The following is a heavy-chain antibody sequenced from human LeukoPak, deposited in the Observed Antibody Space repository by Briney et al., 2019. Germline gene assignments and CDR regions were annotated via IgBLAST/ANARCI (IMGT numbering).Heavy chain of an antibody. D-gene: IGHD1/OR15-1a*01. J-gene: IGHJ4*02. CDR2: ISGSGGST. Sequence: GASLRLSCAASGFTFSSYAMGWVRQAPGKGLEWVSAISGSGGSTYYADSVKGRFTISRDNSKNTLYLQMNSLRAEDTAVYYCAKENNWNNIGPIDYWGQGTLVTVSS. CDR1: GFTFSSYA. CDR3: AKENNWNNIGPIDY. V-gene: IGHV3-23*01.